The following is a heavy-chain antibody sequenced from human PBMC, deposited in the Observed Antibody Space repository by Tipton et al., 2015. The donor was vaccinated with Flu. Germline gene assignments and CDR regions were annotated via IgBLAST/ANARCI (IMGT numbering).Heavy chain of an antibody. CDR1: GDSMGSRYY. D-gene: IGHD7-27*01. CDR3: ATLTGDDY. V-gene: IGHV3-48*03. Sequence: LSLTCSVSGDSMGSRYYWGWIRQAPGKGLEWVSYITSSGNTISYADSVRGRFTISRDNTKKSLYLQLNSLRVEDTAIYYCATLTGDDYWGQGILVTVSS. CDR2: ITSSGNTI. J-gene: IGHJ4*02.